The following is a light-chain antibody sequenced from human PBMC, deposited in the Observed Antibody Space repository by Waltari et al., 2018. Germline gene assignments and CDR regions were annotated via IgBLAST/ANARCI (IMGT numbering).Light chain of an antibody. J-gene: IGKJ1*01. CDR2: GSS. V-gene: IGKV3-20*01. Sequence: VLTQSPGTLSLSPGERATLSCRASQSLSNGYLAWYQHRPGQAPRLLIHGSSHRATDIPDRFSGSGSGTDFSLTISSLDPEDFATYYCQQSYSTLWTFGQGTKVEIK. CDR1: QSLSNGY. CDR3: QQSYSTLWT.